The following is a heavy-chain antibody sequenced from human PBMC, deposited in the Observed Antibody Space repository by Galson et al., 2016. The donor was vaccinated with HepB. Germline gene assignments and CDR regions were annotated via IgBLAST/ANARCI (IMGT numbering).Heavy chain of an antibody. V-gene: IGHV3-33*01. CDR2: IWYDGSNK. CDR1: GLTFSNNG. CDR3: ARDFSLLASSGESSIFGVPTYGMDV. J-gene: IGHJ6*02. Sequence: SLRLSCAASGLTFSNNGMHWVRQAPGKGLEWVAIIWYDGSNKYYVDSVKGRFTISRDNSKNTLSLQMNSLRAEDTAVYYCARDFSLLASSGESSIFGVPTYGMDVWGRGTTVTVSS. D-gene: IGHD3-3*01.